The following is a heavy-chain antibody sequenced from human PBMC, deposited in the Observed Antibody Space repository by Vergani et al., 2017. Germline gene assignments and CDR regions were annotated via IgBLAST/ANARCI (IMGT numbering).Heavy chain of an antibody. CDR3: ARDRYYLGSGSYPYFYYYGLDV. V-gene: IGHV3-30*03. CDR2: ISNDGGNK. CDR1: GFSFRGHG. D-gene: IGHD3-10*01. Sequence: QVQLVESGGNVVQSGTSLRLSCAASGFSFRGHGMHWVRQAPGKGLEWVAVISNDGGNKYYADSVKGRFTIYKDNAKSSLYLQMNSLRAEDTGVYYCARDRYYLGSGSYPYFYYYGLDVWGQGTAVTVSS. J-gene: IGHJ6*02.